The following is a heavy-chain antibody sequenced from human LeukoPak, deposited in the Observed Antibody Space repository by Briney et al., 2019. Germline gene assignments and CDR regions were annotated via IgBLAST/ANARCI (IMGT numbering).Heavy chain of an antibody. Sequence: ASVKVSCKASGYTFTGYYMRWVRQAPGQGLEWMGWINPNSGGTNYAQKFQGRVTMTRDTSISTAYMELSRLRSDDTAVYYCARLVGSWDAFDIWGQGTMVTVSS. J-gene: IGHJ3*02. CDR1: GYTFTGYY. CDR2: INPNSGGT. D-gene: IGHD1-26*01. CDR3: ARLVGSWDAFDI. V-gene: IGHV1-2*02.